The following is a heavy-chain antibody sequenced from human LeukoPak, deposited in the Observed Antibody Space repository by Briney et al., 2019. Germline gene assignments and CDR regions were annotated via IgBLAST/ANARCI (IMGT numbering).Heavy chain of an antibody. J-gene: IGHJ5*02. D-gene: IGHD1-14*01. V-gene: IGHV3-21*01. CDR3: ARGKTSQNVVTRKTYNWFDP. CDR2: ISSSSSYI. Sequence: GGSLRLSCAASGFTFSSYAMSWVRQAPGKGLEWVSAISSSSSYIYYADSVKGRFTISRDNAKNSLYLQMKSLRAEDTAVYYCARGKTSQNVVTRKTYNWFDPWGQGTLVTVSS. CDR1: GFTFSSYA.